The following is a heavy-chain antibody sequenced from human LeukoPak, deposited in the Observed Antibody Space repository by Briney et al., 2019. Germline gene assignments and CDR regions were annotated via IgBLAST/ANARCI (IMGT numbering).Heavy chain of an antibody. Sequence: GGSLRLSCAASGFTVSSNYMSWVRQAPGKGLEWVSVIYSGGSTYYADSAKGRFTISRDNSKNTLYLQMNSLRAEDTAVYYCARDSVDTAMIDYWGQGTLVTVSS. CDR2: IYSGGST. CDR3: ARDSVDTAMIDY. CDR1: GFTVSSNY. D-gene: IGHD5-18*01. J-gene: IGHJ4*02. V-gene: IGHV3-66*02.